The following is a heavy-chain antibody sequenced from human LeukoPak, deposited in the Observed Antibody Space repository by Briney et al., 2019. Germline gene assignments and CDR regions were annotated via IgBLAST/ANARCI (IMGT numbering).Heavy chain of an antibody. V-gene: IGHV3-48*01. CDR3: ARTGLGIYSFDY. J-gene: IGHJ4*02. CDR2: TRGSGSDI. CDR1: GFTFSSYS. D-gene: IGHD3/OR15-3a*01. Sequence: PGGSLRLSCAASGFTFSSYSLNWVRQAPGKGLEWVSYTRGSGSDINYADSVKGRFTISRDNAKNSLYLQMNSLRAEDTAVYYCARTGLGIYSFDYWGQGTLVTVSS.